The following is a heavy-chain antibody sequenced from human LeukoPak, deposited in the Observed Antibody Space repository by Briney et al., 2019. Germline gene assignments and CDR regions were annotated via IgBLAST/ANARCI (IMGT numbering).Heavy chain of an antibody. CDR1: GDSVSSNSAA. Sequence: KPSQTLSLTCAISGDSVSSNSAAWNWIRQSPSRGLEWLGRTYFRAKWYNDYAVSVKSRITINPDTSKNQFSLQLNSVTPEDTAVYYCARTDFGIAAAGTLDYWGQGTLVTVSS. CDR2: TYFRAKWYN. J-gene: IGHJ4*02. D-gene: IGHD6-13*01. V-gene: IGHV6-1*01. CDR3: ARTDFGIAAAGTLDY.